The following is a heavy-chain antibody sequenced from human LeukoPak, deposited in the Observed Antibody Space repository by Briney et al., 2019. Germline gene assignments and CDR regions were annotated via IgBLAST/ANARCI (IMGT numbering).Heavy chain of an antibody. CDR1: GFTFSSYA. D-gene: IGHD4-4*01. CDR3: ANPSQTYRGSDY. J-gene: IGHJ4*02. V-gene: IGHV3-30-3*01. Sequence: GGSLRLSCAASGFTFSSYAMHWVRQAPGKGLEWVAVISYDGSNKYYADSVKGRFTISRDNSKNTLYLQMNSLRAEDTAVYYCANPSQTYRGSDYWGQGTLVTVSS. CDR2: ISYDGSNK.